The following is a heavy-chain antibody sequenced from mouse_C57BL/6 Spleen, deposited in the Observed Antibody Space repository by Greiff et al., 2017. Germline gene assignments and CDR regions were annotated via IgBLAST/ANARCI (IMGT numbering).Heavy chain of an antibody. J-gene: IGHJ2*01. Sequence: EVMLVESGEGLVKPGGSLKLSCAASGFTFSSYAMSWVRQTPEKRLEWVAYISSGGDYIYYADTVKGRFTISRDNARNTLYLQMSSLKSEDTAMYYCTRETGLYYGSSPGGYWGQGTTLTVSS. V-gene: IGHV5-9-1*02. CDR3: TRETGLYYGSSPGGY. CDR2: ISSGGDYI. CDR1: GFTFSSYA. D-gene: IGHD1-1*01.